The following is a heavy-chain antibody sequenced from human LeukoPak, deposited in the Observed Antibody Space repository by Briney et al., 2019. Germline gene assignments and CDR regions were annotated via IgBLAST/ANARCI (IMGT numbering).Heavy chain of an antibody. Sequence: SETLSLTCTVSGGSISSYYWSWIRQPPGKGLEWIGYIYYSGSTNYNPFLKSRVTISVDTSKNQFSLKLSSVTAADTAVYYCARQAAAGAYFDYWGQGTLVTVSS. J-gene: IGHJ4*02. CDR3: ARQAAAGAYFDY. CDR1: GGSISSYY. CDR2: IYYSGST. D-gene: IGHD6-13*01. V-gene: IGHV4-59*08.